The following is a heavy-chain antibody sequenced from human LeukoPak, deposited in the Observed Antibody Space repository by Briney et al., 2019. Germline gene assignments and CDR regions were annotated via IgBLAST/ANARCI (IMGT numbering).Heavy chain of an antibody. D-gene: IGHD3-10*01. V-gene: IGHV3-9*01. CDR2: ISWNSGSI. J-gene: IGHJ4*02. CDR1: GFTFDNYA. Sequence: PGRSLRLSCAASGFTFDNYAMHWVRQAPGKGLEWVSGISWNSGSIGYADSVKGRFTISRDNAKNSLYLQMNSLRAEDTAVYYCAKDRFVWVRGAAAVGGFDYWGQGTLVTVSS. CDR3: AKDRFVWVRGAAAVGGFDY.